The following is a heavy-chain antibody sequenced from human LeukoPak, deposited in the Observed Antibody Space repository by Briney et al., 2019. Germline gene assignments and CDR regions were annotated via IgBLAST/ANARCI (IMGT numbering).Heavy chain of an antibody. CDR1: GYTFTGYY. J-gene: IGHJ5*02. D-gene: IGHD6-13*01. CDR2: INPNSGGT. Sequence: VASVKVSCKASGYTFTGYYMHWVRQAPGQGLEWMGWINPNSGGTNYAQKFRGRVTMTRDTSISTAYMELSRLRSDDTAVYYCARVAGSSWYNWFDPWGQGTLVTVSS. V-gene: IGHV1-2*02. CDR3: ARVAGSSWYNWFDP.